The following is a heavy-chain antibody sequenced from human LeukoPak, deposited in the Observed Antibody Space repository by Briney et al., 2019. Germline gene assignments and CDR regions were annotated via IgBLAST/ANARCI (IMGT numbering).Heavy chain of an antibody. Sequence: SETLSLTCTVCGASISSYYWSWLRQPPGKGVEWIGYFYYSGSTNYNPSLKSGVTISVDTSKNQFSLKLSSVTAADTAVYYCARGGRSYYYMDVWGKGTTVTVSS. V-gene: IGHV4-59*01. J-gene: IGHJ6*03. CDR3: ARGGRSYYYMDV. CDR1: GASISSYY. CDR2: FYYSGST.